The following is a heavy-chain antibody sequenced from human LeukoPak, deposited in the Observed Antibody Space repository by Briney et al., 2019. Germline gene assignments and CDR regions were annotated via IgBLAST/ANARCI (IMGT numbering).Heavy chain of an antibody. CDR3: VRDAAYSAFNM. J-gene: IGHJ3*02. CDR2: ITTTSTSK. D-gene: IGHD4-11*01. CDR1: GFTFSSYA. V-gene: IGHV3-48*02. Sequence: PGGSLRLSCATSGFTFSSYAMHWVRQAPGKGLQWVSSITTTSTSKYYADSVKGRFAISRDNAKNSLYLQMDSLRDEDTAVYYCVRDAAYSAFNMWGQGTMVTVSS.